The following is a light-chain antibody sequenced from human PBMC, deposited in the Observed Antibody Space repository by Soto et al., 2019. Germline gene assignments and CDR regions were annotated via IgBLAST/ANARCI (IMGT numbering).Light chain of an antibody. CDR2: GAS. CDR3: QQYIRWPLT. V-gene: IGKV3-15*01. CDR1: QSVSSN. Sequence: EIVMTQSPATLSVSPGERPTLSCRASQSVSSNLAWYQQKPGQAPSLLIYGASTRATGTPARFSGSGSGTEFTLTISSLQSEDFAVYYCQQYIRWPLTFGGGTKVEIK. J-gene: IGKJ4*01.